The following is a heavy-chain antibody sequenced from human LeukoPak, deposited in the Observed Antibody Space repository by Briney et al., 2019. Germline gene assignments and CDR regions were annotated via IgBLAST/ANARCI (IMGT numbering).Heavy chain of an antibody. CDR1: GFTFSNYD. V-gene: IGHV3-30*02. CDR2: IRFDGRNK. D-gene: IGHD5-12*01. CDR3: ARLPYSGYGGGRVY. Sequence: PGGSLRLSCAASGFTFSNYDMHWVRQAPGKGLEWVAFIRFDGRNKEYADSVKGRFTISRDNAKNSLYLQMNSLRAEDTAIYYCARLPYSGYGGGRVYWGQGTLVTVSS. J-gene: IGHJ4*02.